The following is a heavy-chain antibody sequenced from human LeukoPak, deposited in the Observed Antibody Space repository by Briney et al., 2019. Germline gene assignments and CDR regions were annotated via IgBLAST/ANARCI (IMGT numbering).Heavy chain of an antibody. Sequence: GGSLGLSCAASGFTFDDYGMSWVRQAPGKGLEWVSGINWNGGSTGYADSVKGRFTISRDNAKNSLYLQMNSLRAEDTALYYCARGGGSSSWYDGYYYYYMDVWGKGTTVTVSS. J-gene: IGHJ6*03. D-gene: IGHD6-13*01. CDR3: ARGGGSSSWYDGYYYYYMDV. CDR1: GFTFDDYG. CDR2: INWNGGST. V-gene: IGHV3-20*04.